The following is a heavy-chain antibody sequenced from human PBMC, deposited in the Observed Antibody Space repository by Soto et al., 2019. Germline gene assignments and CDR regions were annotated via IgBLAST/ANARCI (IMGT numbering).Heavy chain of an antibody. D-gene: IGHD2-15*01. Sequence: QITLKESGPTLVKPTQTLTLTCTFSGFSLSTSGVGVAWIRQPPGKALEWLALIYWDDDKRYRPSLETRLTTXXXTXXNQVVLTMTNVDSVDTATYYCAYLPCSGGSCYWFSYSGMDVWGQGTTVIVSS. J-gene: IGHJ6*02. CDR3: AYLPCSGGSCYWFSYSGMDV. V-gene: IGHV2-5*02. CDR1: GFSLSTSGVG. CDR2: IYWDDDK.